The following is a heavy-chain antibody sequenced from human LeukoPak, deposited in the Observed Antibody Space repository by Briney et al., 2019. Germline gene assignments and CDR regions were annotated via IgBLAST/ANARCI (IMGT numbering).Heavy chain of an antibody. CDR1: GGSISSGDYY. CDR2: SYYSGST. J-gene: IGHJ4*02. V-gene: IGHV4-30-4*01. CDR3: ARDGYCSGGSCYYFDY. Sequence: SQTLSLTCTVSGGSISSGDYYWSWIRQPPGKGLEWIGYSYYSGSTYYNPSLKSRVTISVDTSKNQFSLKLSSVTAADTAVYYCARDGYCSGGSCYYFDYWGQGTLVTVSS. D-gene: IGHD2-15*01.